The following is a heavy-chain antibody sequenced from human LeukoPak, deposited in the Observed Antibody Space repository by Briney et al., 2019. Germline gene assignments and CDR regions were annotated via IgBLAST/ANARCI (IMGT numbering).Heavy chain of an antibody. CDR1: GYTFTSYG. V-gene: IGHV1-18*01. CDR3: ARVRELLREAASYNWFDP. J-gene: IGHJ5*02. CDR2: ISAYNGNT. Sequence: ASVKVSCKASGYTFTSYGISWVRQAPGQGLEWMGWISAYNGNTNYAQKLQGRVTTTTDTSTSTAYMELRSLRSDDTAVYYCARVRELLREAASYNWFDPWGQGTLVTVSS. D-gene: IGHD1-26*01.